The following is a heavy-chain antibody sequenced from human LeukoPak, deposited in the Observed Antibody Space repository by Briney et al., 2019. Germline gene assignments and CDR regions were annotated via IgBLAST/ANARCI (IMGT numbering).Heavy chain of an antibody. D-gene: IGHD2-21*01. CDR1: GYTFIDYS. CDR3: ARRPEGLIRAVFPS. Sequence: GASVKVSCKTSGYTFIDYSIHWIRQAPGQGLEWMGWIQPSNGDTKYAQKFQGRVTMTRNTSIRTAYMELTSLTSDGTAVYYGARRPEGLIRAVFPSWGQGSLVTVSS. V-gene: IGHV1-2*02. J-gene: IGHJ5*02. CDR2: IQPSNGDT.